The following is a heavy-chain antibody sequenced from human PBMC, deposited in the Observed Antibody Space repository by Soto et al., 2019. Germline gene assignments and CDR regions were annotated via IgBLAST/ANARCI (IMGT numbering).Heavy chain of an antibody. Sequence: EVQLLESGGGLVQPGGSLRLSCAASGFTFSSYAMSWVRQAPGRGLEWVSAISGSGGSTNYADSVKGRFTISRDNSKNTLYLQMNSLRAEDTAVYYCAKALYGDYVFFDYWGQGTLVTVSS. V-gene: IGHV3-23*01. J-gene: IGHJ4*02. CDR2: ISGSGGST. CDR1: GFTFSSYA. D-gene: IGHD4-17*01. CDR3: AKALYGDYVFFDY.